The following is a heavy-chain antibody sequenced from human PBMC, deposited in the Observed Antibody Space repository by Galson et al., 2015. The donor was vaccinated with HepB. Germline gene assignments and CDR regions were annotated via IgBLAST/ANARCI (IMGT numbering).Heavy chain of an antibody. V-gene: IGHV1-69*13. CDR1: GGTFSSYA. CDR2: IIPIFGTA. CDR3: ARGYYDILTGYYKPVDY. Sequence: SVKVSCKASGGTFSSYAISWVRQAPGQGLEWMGGIIPIFGTASYAQKFQGRVTITADESTSTAYMELSSLRSEDTAVYYCARGYYDILTGYYKPVDYWGQGTLVTVSS. J-gene: IGHJ4*02. D-gene: IGHD3-9*01.